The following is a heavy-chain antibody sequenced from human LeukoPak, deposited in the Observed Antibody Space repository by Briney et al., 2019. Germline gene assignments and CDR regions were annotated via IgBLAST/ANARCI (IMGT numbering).Heavy chain of an antibody. CDR2: ISGSGGST. V-gene: IGHV3-23*01. CDR3: AKRARREMATSTFNY. J-gene: IGHJ4*02. CDR1: GFTFSSYA. D-gene: IGHD5-24*01. Sequence: GGSLRLSCAASGFTFSSYAMSWVRQAPGKGLEWVSAISGSGGSTYYADSVKGRFTISRDNSKNTLYLQMNSLGAEDTAVYYCAKRARREMATSTFNYWGQGTLVTVSS.